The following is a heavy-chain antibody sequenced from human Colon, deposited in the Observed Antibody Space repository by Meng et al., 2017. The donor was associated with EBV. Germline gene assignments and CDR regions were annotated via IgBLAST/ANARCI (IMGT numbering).Heavy chain of an antibody. CDR2: IYYSGST. Sequence: QVQLQESGPGLVKPSQXLSLTCTVPGGSVSSGGYYWTWIRQHPGKGLEWFGHIYYSGSTFYNPSLKRRVIISIDTSKNQFSLNLRSVTAADTAVYYCARVSSGWDYFDYWGQGTLVTVSS. CDR3: ARVSSGWDYFDY. J-gene: IGHJ4*02. CDR1: GGSVSSGGYY. V-gene: IGHV4-31*03. D-gene: IGHD6-19*01.